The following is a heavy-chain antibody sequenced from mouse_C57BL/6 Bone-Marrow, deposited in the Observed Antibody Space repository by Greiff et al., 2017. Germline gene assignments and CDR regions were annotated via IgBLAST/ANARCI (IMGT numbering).Heavy chain of an antibody. CDR2: INPGSGGT. CDR1: GYAFTNYL. CDR3: ARVGRVYAMDY. Sequence: QVQLQQSGAELVRPGPSVKVSCKASGYAFTNYLIEWVKQRPGQGLEWIGVINPGSGGTNYNEKFKGKATLTADKSSSTAYMQLSSLTSEDSAVYFCARVGRVYAMDYWGQGTSVTVSS. J-gene: IGHJ4*01. D-gene: IGHD3-3*01. V-gene: IGHV1-54*01.